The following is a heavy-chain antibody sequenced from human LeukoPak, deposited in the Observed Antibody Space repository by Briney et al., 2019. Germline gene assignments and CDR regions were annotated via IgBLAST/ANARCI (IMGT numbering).Heavy chain of an antibody. V-gene: IGHV4-59*01. CDR1: GGSFSNYY. Sequence: SSETLSLTCSVSGGSFSNYYWSWIRQPPGKGLEWIGFIYYSGTTDHNPSLKSRVTISIDTSKKQFSQQLSSVTAADTAVYYCARGVVLTGYPLDFWGRGTLVTVSS. J-gene: IGHJ4*02. D-gene: IGHD3-9*01. CDR2: IYYSGTT. CDR3: ARGVVLTGYPLDF.